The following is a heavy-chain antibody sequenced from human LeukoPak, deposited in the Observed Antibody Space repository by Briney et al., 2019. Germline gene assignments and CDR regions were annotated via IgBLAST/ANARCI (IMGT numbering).Heavy chain of an antibody. CDR1: GFIFSSYS. V-gene: IGHV3-48*01. Sequence: GGFLRLSCAASGFIFSSYSMNWVRQTPGKGLEWISYISSGSGTTYYGDSVQGRFITSRDNAKNSLHLQMNSLRAEDTGVYFCARDASARTWFTVWGQGDLVIVSS. J-gene: IGHJ4*02. CDR3: ARDASARTWFTV. CDR2: ISSGSGTT. D-gene: IGHD3-10*01.